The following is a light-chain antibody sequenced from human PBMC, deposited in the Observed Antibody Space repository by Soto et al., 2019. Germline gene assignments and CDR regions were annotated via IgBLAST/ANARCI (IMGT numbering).Light chain of an antibody. CDR3: QQYNSNSGT. Sequence: DIQMTQSPSTLSASVGDRVTITCRASQGISRWLAWYQQKPGEAPKLLIYDASDLEIGVPSRFSGSQSGTEFTLTISSLQPDDFATYYCQQYNSNSGTFGQGTKVEIK. CDR2: DAS. CDR1: QGISRW. J-gene: IGKJ1*01. V-gene: IGKV1-5*01.